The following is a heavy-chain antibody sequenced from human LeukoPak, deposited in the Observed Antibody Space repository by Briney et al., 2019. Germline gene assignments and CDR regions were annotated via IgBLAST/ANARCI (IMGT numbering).Heavy chain of an antibody. CDR2: INPNGDST. J-gene: IGHJ4*02. CDR1: GYTFTSYY. Sequence: GASVKVSCKASGYTFTSYYIHWVRQAPGQGLEWMGVINPNGDSTSYAQKFQGRVTMTRDTSTSTVYMELSSLGSEDTAVHYCARSMIRGATYYFDYWGQGTLVTVSS. D-gene: IGHD3-10*01. V-gene: IGHV1-46*01. CDR3: ARSMIRGATYYFDY.